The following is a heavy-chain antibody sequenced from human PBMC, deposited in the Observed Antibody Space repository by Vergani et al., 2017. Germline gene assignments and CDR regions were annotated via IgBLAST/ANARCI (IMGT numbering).Heavy chain of an antibody. CDR2: ISSSGSTI. J-gene: IGHJ3*02. Sequence: EVQLVESGGGLVQPGGSLRLSCAASGFTFSSYEMKWVRQAPGKGLEWVSYISSSGSTIYYADSVKGRFTISRDNAKNSLYLQMNSLRAEDTAVYYCARVRYFDWFPPDAFDIWGQGTMVTVSS. D-gene: IGHD3-9*01. V-gene: IGHV3-48*03. CDR1: GFTFSSYE. CDR3: ARVRYFDWFPPDAFDI.